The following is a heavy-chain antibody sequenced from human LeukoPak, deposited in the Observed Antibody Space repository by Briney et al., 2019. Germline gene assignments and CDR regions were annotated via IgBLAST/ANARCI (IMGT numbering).Heavy chain of an antibody. V-gene: IGHV1-18*01. D-gene: IGHD5-18*01. CDR3: ARDRIQLWLSFDY. CDR2: ISAYNGNT. J-gene: IGHJ4*02. Sequence: ASVKVSCKASGYTFTSYGISWVRQAPGQGLEWMGWISAYNGNTNYAQKLQGRVTMTTDTSTSTVYMELSSLRSEDTAVYYCARDRIQLWLSFDYWGQGTLVTVSS. CDR1: GYTFTSYG.